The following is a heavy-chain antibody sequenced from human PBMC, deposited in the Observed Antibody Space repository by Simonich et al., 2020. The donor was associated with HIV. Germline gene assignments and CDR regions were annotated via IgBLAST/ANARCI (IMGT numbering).Heavy chain of an antibody. CDR3: AKGPGYSYGNYFDY. V-gene: IGHV3-9*03. D-gene: IGHD5-18*01. Sequence: EVQLVESGGGLVQPGRSLRLSCAASGFTFEEYAMHWVRQAPGKCLEWGSGSSGNSGSIGYADSGKGRFTISRDNAKNSLYLQMNSLRAEDMALYYCAKGPGYSYGNYFDYWGQGTLVTVSS. CDR1: GFTFEEYA. J-gene: IGHJ4*02. CDR2: SSGNSGSI.